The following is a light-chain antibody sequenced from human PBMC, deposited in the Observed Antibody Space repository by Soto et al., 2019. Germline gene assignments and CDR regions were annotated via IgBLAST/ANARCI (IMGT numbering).Light chain of an antibody. CDR3: QQIYSTPPT. J-gene: IGKJ5*01. CDR2: AAS. V-gene: IGKV1-39*01. CDR1: QSISSY. Sequence: DIQMTQSPSSLSASVGDRVTITCRASQSISSYLNWYPQKPGKAPKLLIYAASSLQSGVPSRFSGSGSGTDFTLTISSLQPEDFATYYCQQIYSTPPTFGQGTRLEIK.